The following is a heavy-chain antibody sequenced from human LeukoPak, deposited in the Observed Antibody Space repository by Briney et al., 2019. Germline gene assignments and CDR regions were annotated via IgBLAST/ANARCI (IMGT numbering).Heavy chain of an antibody. CDR2: ISGSGGST. J-gene: IGHJ4*02. D-gene: IGHD3-3*01. Sequence: PGGSLRLSCAASGFTVSSNYMSWVRQAPGKGLEWVSAISGSGGSTYYADSVKGRFTISRDNSKNTLYLQMNSLRAEDTAVYYCARAVSGFDYWGQGTLVTVSS. V-gene: IGHV3-23*01. CDR3: ARAVSGFDY. CDR1: GFTVSSNY.